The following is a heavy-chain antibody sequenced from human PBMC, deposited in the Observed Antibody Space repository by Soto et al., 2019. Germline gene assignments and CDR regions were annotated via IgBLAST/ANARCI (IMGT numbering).Heavy chain of an antibody. CDR1: GYIFPSYG. D-gene: IGHD3-10*01. V-gene: IGHV1-18*01. CDR2: ISAYNGNT. J-gene: IGHJ4*02. Sequence: QAQLVQSGAEVKKPGASVKVSCKASGYIFPSYGIIWVRQAPGQGLEWMGWISAYNGNTNYAQKLQGRVTMTTDTSTSKAYMELRSLRSDDTAVYYCARDSRFGELLIWGQGTLVTVSS. CDR3: ARDSRFGELLI.